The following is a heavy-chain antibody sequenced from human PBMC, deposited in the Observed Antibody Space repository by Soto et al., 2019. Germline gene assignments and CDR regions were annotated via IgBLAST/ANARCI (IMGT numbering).Heavy chain of an antibody. CDR1: GGSISSSNW. V-gene: IGHV4-4*02. D-gene: IGHD4-17*01. J-gene: IGHJ6*02. CDR3: ARSYGDYELGGYYYYGMDV. Sequence: QVQLQESGPGLVKPSGTLSLTCAVSGGSISSSNWWSWVRQPPGKGLEWIGEIYHSGSTNYNPSLKSRVTISVDKSKNPFSLKLSSVTAADTAVYYCARSYGDYELGGYYYYGMDVWGQGTTVTVSS. CDR2: IYHSGST.